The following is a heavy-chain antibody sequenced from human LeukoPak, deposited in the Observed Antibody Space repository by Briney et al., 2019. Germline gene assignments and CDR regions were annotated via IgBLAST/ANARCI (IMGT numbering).Heavy chain of an antibody. Sequence: SVKVSCKASGGAFSSYAISWVRQAPGQGLEWMGGIIPIFGTANYAQKFQGRVTMTRNTSISTAYMELSSLRSGDTAVYYCAGGDSSSSGYYYYYMDVWGKGTTVTVSS. CDR2: IIPIFGTA. J-gene: IGHJ6*03. D-gene: IGHD6-6*01. CDR3: AGGDSSSSGYYYYYMDV. CDR1: GGAFSSYA. V-gene: IGHV1-69*05.